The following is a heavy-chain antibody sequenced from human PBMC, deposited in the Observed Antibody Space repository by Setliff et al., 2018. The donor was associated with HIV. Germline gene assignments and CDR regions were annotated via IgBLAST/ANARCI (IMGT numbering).Heavy chain of an antibody. J-gene: IGHJ4*02. CDR1: GFNFRDSW. CDR2: ISPDTSER. CDR3: ARGRSMPTLTT. D-gene: IGHD3-22*01. Sequence: GGSLRLSCSTSGFNFRDSWMSWLRLAPGKGLEWVANISPDTSERYSVDSVRGRFTVSRDNAKSSLYLQMSGLRTEDMAVYYCARGRSMPTLTTWGQGALVTVSS. V-gene: IGHV3-7*01.